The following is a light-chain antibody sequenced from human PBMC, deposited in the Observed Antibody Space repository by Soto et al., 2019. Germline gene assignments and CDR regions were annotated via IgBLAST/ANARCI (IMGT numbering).Light chain of an antibody. J-gene: IGLJ2*01. CDR3: SSYTSSSTYVV. V-gene: IGLV2-14*01. CDR2: DVS. CDR1: SSDVGGYNY. Sequence: QSALTQPASVSGSPGQSITISCTGTSSDVGGYNYVSWYQQHPGKAPKLMIYDVSNRPSGVSNRFSGYKSGNTASLNISGLQAEDEADYYCSSYTSSSTYVVFGGGTKVTV.